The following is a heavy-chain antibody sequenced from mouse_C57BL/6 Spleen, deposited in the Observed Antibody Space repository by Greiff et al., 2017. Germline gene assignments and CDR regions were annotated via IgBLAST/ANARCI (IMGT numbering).Heavy chain of an antibody. CDR1: GYTFPDYY. V-gene: IGHV1-26*01. Sequence: EVKLVESGPELVKPGASVKISCKASGYTFPDYYMNWVKQSHGKSLEWIGDINPNNGGTSSNQKFKGKATLTVDKSSSTAYMELRSLTSEDSAVYYWASPGGYGSEYFDYWGQGTTLTVAS. J-gene: IGHJ2*01. D-gene: IGHD1-1*01. CDR3: ASPGGYGSEYFDY. CDR2: INPNNGGT.